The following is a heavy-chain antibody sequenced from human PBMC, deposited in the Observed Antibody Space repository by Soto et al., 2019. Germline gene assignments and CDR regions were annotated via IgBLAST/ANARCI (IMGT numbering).Heavy chain of an antibody. D-gene: IGHD5-12*01. J-gene: IGHJ6*04. CDR2: ISSSGSYI. CDR3: ARVLEANYYYYYGMDV. CDR1: GFTFSSYS. Sequence: GGSLRLSCAASGFTFSSYSMNWVRQAPGKGLEWVPSISSSGSYIYYADSVKGRFTISRDNAKNSLYLQLNSLRAEDTAVYYCARVLEANYYYYYGMDVWGEGTTVTVSS. V-gene: IGHV3-21*01.